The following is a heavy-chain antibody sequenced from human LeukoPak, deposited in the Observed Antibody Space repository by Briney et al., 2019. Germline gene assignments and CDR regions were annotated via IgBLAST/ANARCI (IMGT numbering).Heavy chain of an antibody. V-gene: IGHV3-74*01. D-gene: IGHD2-2*01. CDR3: AREGQLLWYDY. Sequence: GESLRLSCAASGFTFSNNAMAWVRQPPGKGLVWVSRINSDGSSTSYADSVKGRFTISRDNAKNTLYLQMNSLRAEDTAVHYCAREGQLLWYDYWGQGTLVTVSS. CDR1: GFTFSNNA. J-gene: IGHJ4*02. CDR2: INSDGSST.